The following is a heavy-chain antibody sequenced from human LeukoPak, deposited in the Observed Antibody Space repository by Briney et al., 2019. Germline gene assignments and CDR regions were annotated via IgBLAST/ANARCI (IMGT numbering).Heavy chain of an antibody. V-gene: IGHV3-23*01. CDR3: AKAAGFMVRGVISDY. D-gene: IGHD3-10*01. J-gene: IGHJ4*02. CDR1: GFTFSNYG. Sequence: GGSLRLSCAASGFTFSNYGMCWVRQAPGMGLEWVSAISGSSSSTYYADSVKGRFTISRDNSKNTLYLQMNSLRAEDTAVYYCAKAAGFMVRGVISDYWGQGTLVTVSS. CDR2: ISGSSSST.